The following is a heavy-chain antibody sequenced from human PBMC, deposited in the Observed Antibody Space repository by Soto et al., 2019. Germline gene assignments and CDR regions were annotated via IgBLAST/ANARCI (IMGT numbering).Heavy chain of an antibody. Sequence: EVQLLESGGGLVQPGGSLRLSCAASGFTFSNYAMSWVRQAPGKGLEWVSAISGSGRETYYADSFKGRFTISRDNYKSTLSLQMNGLRVEDAAVYYCAKSERITVSIAAFHGDSWGQGTLVTVSS. CDR2: ISGSGRET. D-gene: IGHD2-15*01. V-gene: IGHV3-23*01. CDR1: GFTFSNYA. J-gene: IGHJ4*02. CDR3: AKSERITVSIAAFHGDS.